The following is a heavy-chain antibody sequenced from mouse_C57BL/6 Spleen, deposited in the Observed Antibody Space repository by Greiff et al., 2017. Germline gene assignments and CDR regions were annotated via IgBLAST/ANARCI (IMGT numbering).Heavy chain of an antibody. V-gene: IGHV5-17*01. CDR1: GFTFSDYG. Sequence: EVKLVESGGGLVKPGGSLKLSCAASGFTFSDYGMHWVRQAPEKGLEWVAYISSGSSTIYYADTVKGRFTISRDNAKNTLFLQMTSLRSEDTAMYYCARPWDRYAMDYWGQGTSVTVSS. J-gene: IGHJ4*01. CDR3: ARPWDRYAMDY. CDR2: ISSGSSTI. D-gene: IGHD3-3*01.